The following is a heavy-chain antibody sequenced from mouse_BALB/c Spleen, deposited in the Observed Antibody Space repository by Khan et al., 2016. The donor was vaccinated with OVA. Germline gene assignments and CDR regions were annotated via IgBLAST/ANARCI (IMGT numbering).Heavy chain of an antibody. V-gene: IGHV3-2*02. D-gene: IGHD2-3*01. CDR1: GYSITSDYA. Sequence: EVKLLESGPGLVNPSQSLSLTCTVTGYSITSDYAWNWIRQFPGNKLEWMGYINYSGSTNYNPALKSRISITRDTSKNQFFLLLNSVTTEDTATYYCARDGSRYNYAMDYWGQGTSVTVSS. CDR2: INYSGST. J-gene: IGHJ4*01. CDR3: ARDGSRYNYAMDY.